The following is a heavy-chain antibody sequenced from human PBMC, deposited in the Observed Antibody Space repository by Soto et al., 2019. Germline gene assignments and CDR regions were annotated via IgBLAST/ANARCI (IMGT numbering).Heavy chain of an antibody. J-gene: IGHJ3*02. CDR3: AREGAMTTVVTGAFDI. CDR2: IIPILGIA. D-gene: IGHD4-17*01. Sequence: QVQLVQSGAEVKKPGSSVKVSCKASGGTFSSYTISWVRQAPGQGLEWMGRIIPILGIANYAQKFQGRVTITADKSTSTAYIELSSLRAEDTAVYYCAREGAMTTVVTGAFDIWGQGTMVTVSS. V-gene: IGHV1-69*08. CDR1: GGTFSSYT.